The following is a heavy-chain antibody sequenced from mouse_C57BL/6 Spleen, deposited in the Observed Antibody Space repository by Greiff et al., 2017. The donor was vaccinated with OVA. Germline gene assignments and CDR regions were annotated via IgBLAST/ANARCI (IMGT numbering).Heavy chain of an antibody. CDR2: INYDGSST. J-gene: IGHJ1*03. Sequence: DVKLVESEGGLVQPGSSMKLSCTASGFTFSDYYMAWVRQVPEKGLEWVANINYDGSSTYYLDSLKSRFIISRDNAKNILYLQMSSLKSEDTATYYCARVGYDEGWYFDVWGTGTTVTVSS. D-gene: IGHD2-2*01. V-gene: IGHV5-16*01. CDR3: ARVGYDEGWYFDV. CDR1: GFTFSDYY.